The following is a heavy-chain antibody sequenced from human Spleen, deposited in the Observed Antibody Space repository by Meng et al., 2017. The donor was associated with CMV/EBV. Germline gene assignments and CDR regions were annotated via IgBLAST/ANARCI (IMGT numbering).Heavy chain of an antibody. D-gene: IGHD6-13*01. CDR3: ARVPTWGIAAAGPYY. V-gene: IGHV4-34*01. CDR2: INHSGST. J-gene: IGHJ4*02. CDR1: GGFFSGNY. Sequence: YGGFFSGNYWSWIRQPPGKGLEWIGEINHSGSTNYNPSLKSRVTISVDTSKNQFSLKLSSVTAADTAVYYCARVPTWGIAAAGPYYWGQGTLVTVSS.